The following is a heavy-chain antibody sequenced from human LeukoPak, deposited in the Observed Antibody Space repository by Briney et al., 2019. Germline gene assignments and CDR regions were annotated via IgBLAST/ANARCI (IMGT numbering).Heavy chain of an antibody. V-gene: IGHV3-48*03. J-gene: IGHJ6*02. CDR1: GFIFSRYE. CDR3: ARITMVRSMDV. CDR2: ISSSGRTI. D-gene: IGHD3-10*01. Sequence: GGSLRLSCAASGFIFSRYEMNWVRQAPGKGLEWVSYISSSGRTILYADSVKGRFTSSRDDARSSLNLQMNSLRAEDTAVYYCARITMVRSMDVWGQGTTVTVSS.